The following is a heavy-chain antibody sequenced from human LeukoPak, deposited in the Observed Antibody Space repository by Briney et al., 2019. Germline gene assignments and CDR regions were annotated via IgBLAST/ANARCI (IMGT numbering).Heavy chain of an antibody. D-gene: IGHD5-18*01. J-gene: IGHJ4*02. CDR1: GFTFSNYA. CDR3: AKDRAGYSYGMFDS. Sequence: GGSLRLSCVASGFTFSNYAMSRVRQAPGKGLEWVSGIVNSGGSTYYADSVRGRLTISRDNSKKTVYLQMSSLRGDDTAIYYCAKDRAGYSYGMFDSWGQGTLVTVSS. V-gene: IGHV3-23*01. CDR2: IVNSGGST.